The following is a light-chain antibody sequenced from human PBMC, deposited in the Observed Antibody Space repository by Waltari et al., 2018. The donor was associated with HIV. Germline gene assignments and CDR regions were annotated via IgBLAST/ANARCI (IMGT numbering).Light chain of an antibody. Sequence: QSALTQPRSVSGSPGQSVTISCTGTSSDVGGYNYVSWYQQHPGQAPNIMIYDFTTRPSGGPEPFLGSKLGNTASLTISGLQAEEEADYYCCSYAGSYTFVFGGGTKLTVL. CDR2: DFT. V-gene: IGLV2-11*01. CDR3: CSYAGSYTFV. J-gene: IGLJ3*02. CDR1: SSDVGGYNY.